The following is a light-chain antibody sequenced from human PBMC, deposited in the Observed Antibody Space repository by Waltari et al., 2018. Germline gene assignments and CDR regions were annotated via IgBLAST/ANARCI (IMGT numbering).Light chain of an antibody. Sequence: DVVMTQSPLSLPVTLGQPASISCRSSQSLVHSDGNTYLNWFQQRPGQSPRRLIYKASTRDSGVPDRVSGSGSGTDFKLKINRVEAEDVGVYYCMQGTHWPRTFGQGTKVQIK. CDR1: QSLVHSDGNTY. J-gene: IGKJ1*01. V-gene: IGKV2-30*02. CDR2: KAS. CDR3: MQGTHWPRT.